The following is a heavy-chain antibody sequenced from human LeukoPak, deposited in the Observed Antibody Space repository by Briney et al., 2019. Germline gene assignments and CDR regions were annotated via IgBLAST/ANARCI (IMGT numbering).Heavy chain of an antibody. CDR1: GFTFSTYG. Sequence: GGSLRLSCAASGFTFSTYGMIWVRQAPGKGLEWVAVISYDGSNKYYADSVKGRFTISRDNSKNTLYLQMNSLRAEDTAVYYCAKAASSSRDAVNWFDPWGQGTLVTVSS. J-gene: IGHJ5*02. V-gene: IGHV3-30*18. CDR3: AKAASSSRDAVNWFDP. CDR2: ISYDGSNK. D-gene: IGHD6-13*01.